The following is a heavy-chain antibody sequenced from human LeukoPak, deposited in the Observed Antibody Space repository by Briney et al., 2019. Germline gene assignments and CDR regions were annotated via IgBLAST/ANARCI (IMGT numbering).Heavy chain of an antibody. Sequence: ASVKVSCKASGYTFTSYGISWVRQAPGQGLEWMGWISAYSGNTNYVQKLQGRVTMTTDTSTSTAYMELRSMRSDDTAVYYCARVRPTTYSSGYYYVDYWGQGTLVTVSS. V-gene: IGHV1-18*01. CDR1: GYTFTSYG. CDR3: ARVRPTTYSSGYYYVDY. D-gene: IGHD3-22*01. J-gene: IGHJ4*02. CDR2: ISAYSGNT.